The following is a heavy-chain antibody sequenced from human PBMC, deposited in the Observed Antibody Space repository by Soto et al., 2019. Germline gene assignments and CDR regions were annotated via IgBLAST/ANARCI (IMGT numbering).Heavy chain of an antibody. CDR1: GYTFTNHG. V-gene: IGHV1-18*01. D-gene: IGHD3-16*01. CDR2: IITYNGNT. J-gene: IGHJ6*03. CDR3: ARRGEEPGEYYYYYMDV. Sequence: QVQLVQSGPEVRKPGASVKVSCKASGYTFTNHGINWVRQAPGQGLEWMGWIITYNGNTKYAQKFQGRVTMTTDTFTTTAYMELRRLRSDDTAVYYCARRGEEPGEYYYYYMDVWGEGTTVTVSS.